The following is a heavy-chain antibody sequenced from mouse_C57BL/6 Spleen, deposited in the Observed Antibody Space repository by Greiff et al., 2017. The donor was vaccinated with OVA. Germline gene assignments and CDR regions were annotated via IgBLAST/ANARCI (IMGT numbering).Heavy chain of an antibody. CDR2: IYPGSGRT. CDR1: GYTFTSYW. D-gene: IGHD1-1*01. V-gene: IGHV1-55*01. CDR3: ANYYGSSYDYAMDY. Sequence: QVQLQQPGAELVKPGASVKMSCKASGYTFTSYWITWVKQRPGQGLEWIGDIYPGSGRTNYNEKFKSKATLTVDTSSSTAYMQLSSLTSEDSAVYYCANYYGSSYDYAMDYSGQGTSVTVAS. J-gene: IGHJ4*01.